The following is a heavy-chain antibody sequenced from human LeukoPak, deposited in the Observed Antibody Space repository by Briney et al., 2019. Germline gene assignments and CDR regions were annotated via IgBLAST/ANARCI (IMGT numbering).Heavy chain of an antibody. J-gene: IGHJ4*02. CDR2: ISSSSSYI. D-gene: IGHD6-13*01. CDR1: GFTFSNYA. CDR3: ASTGYSSSWYGVAFDY. V-gene: IGHV3-21*01. Sequence: GGSLRLSCVASGFTFSNYAMSWVRQAPGKGLEWVSSISSSSSYIYYADSVKGRFTISRDNAKNSLYLQMNSLRAEDTAVYYCASTGYSSSWYGVAFDYWGQGTLVTVSS.